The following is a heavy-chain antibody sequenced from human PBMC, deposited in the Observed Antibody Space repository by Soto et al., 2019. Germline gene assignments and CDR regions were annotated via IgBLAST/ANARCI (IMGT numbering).Heavy chain of an antibody. CDR3: ARGVAGSGFDL. CDR2: TYYRSNWRH. D-gene: IGHD6-19*01. Sequence: SQTLSLTCAISGDSVSSNTAAWNWIRSSPSRGLEWLGRTYYRSNWRHDYAVSVKSRITVNPDTSKNHFSLQLNSVTPDDTAVYYCARGVAGSGFDLWGQGTMVTVSS. V-gene: IGHV6-1*01. CDR1: GDSVSSNTAA. J-gene: IGHJ4*02.